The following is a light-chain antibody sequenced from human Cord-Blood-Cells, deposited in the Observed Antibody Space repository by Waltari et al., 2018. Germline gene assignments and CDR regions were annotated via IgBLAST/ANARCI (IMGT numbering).Light chain of an antibody. CDR3: CSYAGSSTF. CDR1: SSDVGSYHL. V-gene: IGLV2-23*02. J-gene: IGLJ1*01. Sequence: QSALTQPASVFGSPGQSITISCTGTSSDVGSYHLVSWYQQHPGKAPKLMIYEVSKRPSGVSNRFSGSKSGNTASLTISGLQAEDEADYYCCSYAGSSTFFGTGTKVTVL. CDR2: EVS.